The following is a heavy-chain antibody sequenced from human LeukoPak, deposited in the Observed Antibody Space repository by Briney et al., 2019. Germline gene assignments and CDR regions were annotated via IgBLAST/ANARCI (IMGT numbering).Heavy chain of an antibody. J-gene: IGHJ4*02. V-gene: IGHV1-69*13. CDR1: GGTFSSYA. D-gene: IGHD5-18*01. CDR3: ASDSYGYHIFDY. Sequence: ASVKVSCKASGGTFSSYAISWVRQAPGQGLEWMGGIIPIFGTANYAQKFQGRVTITADESTSTAYMELSSLRSEDTAVYYCASDSYGYHIFDYWGQGTLVTVSS. CDR2: IIPIFGTA.